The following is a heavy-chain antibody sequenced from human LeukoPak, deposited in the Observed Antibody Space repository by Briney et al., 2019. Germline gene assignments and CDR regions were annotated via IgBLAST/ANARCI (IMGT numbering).Heavy chain of an antibody. CDR2: ISGSGDST. V-gene: IGHV3-23*01. D-gene: IGHD3-22*01. Sequence: GGSLRLSCAASGFTFSSNAMSWVRQALGKGLEWVSAISGSGDSTFYADSVKGRFTISRDNSKNTLYLQMNSLRAEDTAVYYCARHTGSGYYYGNWGQGTLVTVSS. CDR3: ARHTGSGYYYGN. CDR1: GFTFSSNA. J-gene: IGHJ4*02.